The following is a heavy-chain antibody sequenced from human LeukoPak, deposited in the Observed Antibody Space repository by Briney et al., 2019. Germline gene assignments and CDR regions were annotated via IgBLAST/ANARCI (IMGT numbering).Heavy chain of an antibody. D-gene: IGHD1-26*01. Sequence: GASVKVSCKASGGTFSSYAISWVRQAPGQGLEWMGRIIPILGIANYAQKFQGRVTITADKSTSTAYMELSSLKASDTAMYYCARLYIGSFDDWGQGTLVTVSS. J-gene: IGHJ4*02. CDR2: IIPILGIA. V-gene: IGHV1-69*04. CDR1: GGTFSSYA. CDR3: ARLYIGSFDD.